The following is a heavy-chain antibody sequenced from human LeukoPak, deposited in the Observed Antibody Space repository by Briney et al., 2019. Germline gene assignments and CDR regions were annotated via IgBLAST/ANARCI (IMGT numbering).Heavy chain of an antibody. CDR1: GFTFDDYA. J-gene: IGHJ4*02. CDR3: AKDGEWLGLFDY. Sequence: PGRSLRLSCAASGFTFDDYAMHWVRQAPGKGLEWVSLISGDGGSTYYADSVKGRFTISRDNSKNSLYLQMNSLRTEDTALYYCAKDGEWLGLFDYWGQGTLVTVSS. D-gene: IGHD6-19*01. V-gene: IGHV3-43*02. CDR2: ISGDGGST.